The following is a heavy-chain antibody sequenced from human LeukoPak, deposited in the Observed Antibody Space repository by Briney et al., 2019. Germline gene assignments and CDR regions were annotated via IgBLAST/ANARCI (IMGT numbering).Heavy chain of an antibody. CDR2: SYYRGST. Sequence: SETLSLTCTVSGGPITSDFWRWIRQPPAKGLEWIGYSYYRGSTVYNPSLQSLVTISVDPSKNQFSLKLRSVTAADTAVYCCARVGACEIHFGAQGTLVTVSS. CDR1: GGPITSDF. CDR3: ARVGACEIHF. V-gene: IGHV4-59*08. J-gene: IGHJ4*02. D-gene: IGHD3-16*01.